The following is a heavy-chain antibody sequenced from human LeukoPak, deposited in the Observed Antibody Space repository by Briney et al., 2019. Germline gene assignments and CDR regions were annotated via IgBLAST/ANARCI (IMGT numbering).Heavy chain of an antibody. CDR3: TTSGYDYSYYYYYMDV. CDR2: IKSKTDGGTT. Sequence: GGSLRLSCAASGFTFSTYAMHWVRQAPGKGLEWVGRIKSKTDGGTTDYAAPVKGRFTISRDDSKNTLYLQMNSLKTEDTAVHYCTTSGYDYSYYYYYMDVWGKGTTVTVSS. J-gene: IGHJ6*03. CDR1: GFTFSTYA. D-gene: IGHD5-12*01. V-gene: IGHV3-15*01.